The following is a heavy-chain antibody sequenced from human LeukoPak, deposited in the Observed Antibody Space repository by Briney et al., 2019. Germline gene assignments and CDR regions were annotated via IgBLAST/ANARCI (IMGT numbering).Heavy chain of an antibody. V-gene: IGHV3-74*01. CDR2: INSDGGWT. D-gene: IGHD2/OR15-2a*01. Sequence: GGSLRLSCAASGTYWMHWVRQAPGKGLVWVSHINSDGGWTGYADSVKGRFTISKDNAKNTVSLQMNNLRAEDTAVYYCVTFYETYWGRGTLVTVSS. CDR1: GTYW. J-gene: IGHJ4*02. CDR3: VTFYETY.